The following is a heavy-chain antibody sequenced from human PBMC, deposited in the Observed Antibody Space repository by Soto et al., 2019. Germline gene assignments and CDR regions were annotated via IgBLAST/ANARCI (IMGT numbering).Heavy chain of an antibody. CDR3: ARAVPRALTPLYFDS. CDR2: IYSTGTT. V-gene: IGHV4-4*07. D-gene: IGHD1-20*01. J-gene: IGHJ4*02. CDR1: RGSISSYY. Sequence: QVQLQESGPGLVKPSETLSLTCTVSRGSISSYYWNWIRQPAGEGLEWIGRIYSTGTTNYSPSLKIPVTISGDTSKNHFSLKLSSVTVADTAVYYCARAVPRALTPLYFDSLGQGTLVTVSS.